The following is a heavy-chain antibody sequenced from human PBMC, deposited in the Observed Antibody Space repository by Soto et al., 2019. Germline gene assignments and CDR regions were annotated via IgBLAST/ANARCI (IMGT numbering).Heavy chain of an antibody. CDR3: ARDFRGSYLFVRAFDI. D-gene: IGHD1-26*01. V-gene: IGHV3-48*02. CDR2: ISSSSTI. J-gene: IGHJ3*02. Sequence: PGGSLRLSCAASGFTFSSYSMNWVRQAPGKGLEWGSYISSSSTIYYADSVKGRFTISRDNAKNSLYLQMNSLRDEDTAVYYCARDFRGSYLFVRAFDIWGQGIMVTV. CDR1: GFTFSSYS.